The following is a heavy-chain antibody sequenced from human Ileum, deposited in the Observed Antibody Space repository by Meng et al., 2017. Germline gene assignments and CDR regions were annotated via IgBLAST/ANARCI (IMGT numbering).Heavy chain of an antibody. CDR2: SYWDDDK. CDR1: GFSVTTSGVG. D-gene: IGHD2-15*01. CDR3: AHRSSADKGDGGYFDY. V-gene: IGHV2-5*02. Sequence: QITLKESGPTLVKPTQTLTLTCTFSGFSVTTSGVGVGWIRQPPGKALEWLALSYWDDDKRYSPSLESRLTITKDTSKNQVVLTMTSMDPVDTATYYCAHRSSADKGDGGYFDYWGQGTLVTVSS. J-gene: IGHJ4*02.